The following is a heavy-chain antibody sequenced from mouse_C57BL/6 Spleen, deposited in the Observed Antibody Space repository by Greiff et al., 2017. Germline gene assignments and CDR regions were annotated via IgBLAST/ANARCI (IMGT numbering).Heavy chain of an antibody. V-gene: IGHV3-6*01. D-gene: IGHD2-4*01. J-gene: IGHJ2*01. Sequence: EVQLQESGPGLVKPSQSLSLTCSVTGYSITSGYYWNWLRQFPGNKLEWVGYISYDGSNNYNPSLKNRISITRDTSKNQFFLKLNSVTTEDTATYYCAREDYDYYFGDWGQGTTLTVSS. CDR2: ISYDGSN. CDR1: GYSITSGYY. CDR3: AREDYDYYFGD.